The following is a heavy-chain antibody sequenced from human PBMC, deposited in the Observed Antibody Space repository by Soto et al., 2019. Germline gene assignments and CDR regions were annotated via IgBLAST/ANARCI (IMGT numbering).Heavy chain of an antibody. D-gene: IGHD3-22*01. CDR3: AKDKRDYYDSSGPLDY. CDR1: GFTFSTYA. CDR2: ISGRGGST. J-gene: IGHJ4*02. V-gene: IGHV3-23*01. Sequence: EVQLLESGGGLVQPGGSLRLSCAASGFTFSTYAMSWVRQAPGKGLEWVSGISGRGGSTYYADSVKGRFTISRDNSKNTXXXRMNSLRAEDTAVYYCAKDKRDYYDSSGPLDYWGQGTLVTVSS.